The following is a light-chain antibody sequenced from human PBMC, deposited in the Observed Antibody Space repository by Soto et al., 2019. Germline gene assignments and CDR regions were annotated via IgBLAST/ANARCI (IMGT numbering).Light chain of an antibody. CDR3: QQYNNSPPSIT. CDR2: VAS. V-gene: IGKV3-15*01. J-gene: IGKJ5*01. Sequence: EIVMTQSPATLSVSPGERATLSCRASQSVDNKLSWYQQKPGQAPRLLIHVASTRATGIPARFSGSGSGTDFTLTINSLQSEDFAVYYCQQYNNSPPSITFGQGTRLETK. CDR1: QSVDNK.